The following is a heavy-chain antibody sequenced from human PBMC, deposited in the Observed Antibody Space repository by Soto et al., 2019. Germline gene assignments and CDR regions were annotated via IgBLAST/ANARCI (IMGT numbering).Heavy chain of an antibody. CDR3: ARDPGDYGDDETSDY. CDR1: RYTFTSYG. J-gene: IGHJ4*02. V-gene: IGHV1-18*01. Sequence: SVKVSCKASRYTFTSYGGRWVRQAPGQGLEWMGWISAYNGNTNYAQKLQGRVTMTTDTSTSTAYMELRSLRSDDTAVYYCARDPGDYGDDETSDYWGQRTLVPVSS. CDR2: ISAYNGNT. D-gene: IGHD4-17*01.